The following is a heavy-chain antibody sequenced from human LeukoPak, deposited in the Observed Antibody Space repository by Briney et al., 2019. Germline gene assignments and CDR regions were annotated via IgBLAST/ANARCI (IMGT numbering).Heavy chain of an antibody. Sequence: GGSLRISCAASGFTVRSNYMSWVRQAPGKGLEWVSIIYSGGRTYYADSVKGRFTISRDNSKNTLYLQMNSLRAEDTAMYYCARGTSRGYYDFDYWGQGTLVTVSS. D-gene: IGHD3-16*01. CDR1: GFTVRSNY. J-gene: IGHJ4*02. V-gene: IGHV3-53*01. CDR3: ARGTSRGYYDFDY. CDR2: IYSGGRT.